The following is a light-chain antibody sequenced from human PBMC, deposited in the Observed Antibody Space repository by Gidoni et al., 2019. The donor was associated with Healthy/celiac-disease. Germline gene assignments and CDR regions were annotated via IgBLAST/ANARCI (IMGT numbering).Light chain of an antibody. CDR2: SNN. CDR3: AAWDDSLNAWV. Sequence: QSVLTQPPSASGTPGQRVTISCSGSSPNIGSNTVNWYQQLPGTAPKLLIYSNNQRPSGVPDRVSGSKSGTSASLAISGLQSEDEADYYCAAWDDSLNAWVFGGGTKLTVL. J-gene: IGLJ3*02. V-gene: IGLV1-44*01. CDR1: SPNIGSNT.